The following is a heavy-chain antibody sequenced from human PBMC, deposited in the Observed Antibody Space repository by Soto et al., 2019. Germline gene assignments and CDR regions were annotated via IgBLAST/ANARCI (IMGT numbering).Heavy chain of an antibody. V-gene: IGHV3-21*01. CDR1: GFTFSDYY. J-gene: IGHJ6*02. CDR2: ISGRSRYI. D-gene: IGHD2-21*02. Sequence: EVQLVESGGGLVKPGGSLRLSCAASGFTFSDYYMYWVRQAPGKGLEWVSSISGRSRYIYYADSLKGRFTISRDNAKNSLYLQMNSLRAEDTALYYCARAPPGDLHGMDVWCQGTAVTVSS. CDR3: ARAPPGDLHGMDV.